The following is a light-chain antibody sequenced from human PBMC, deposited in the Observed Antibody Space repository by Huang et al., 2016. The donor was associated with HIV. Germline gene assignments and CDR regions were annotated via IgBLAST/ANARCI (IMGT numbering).Light chain of an antibody. J-gene: IGKJ5*01. CDR1: HRLLYSLNNKNS. CDR2: WAS. CDR3: QQYYQNPQT. V-gene: IGKV4-1*01. Sequence: DIVMTQSPDSLSVSPGERATIDCKSRHRLLYSLNNKNSLAWFQQKPGRPPKFLLYWASTRESGIPERFSGSGSGTEFPLTINNLQPEDVATYYCQQYYQNPQTFGQGT.